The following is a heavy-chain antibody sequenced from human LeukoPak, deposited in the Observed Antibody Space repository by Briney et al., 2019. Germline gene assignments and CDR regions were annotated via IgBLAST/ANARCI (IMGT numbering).Heavy chain of an antibody. J-gene: IGHJ3*02. Sequence: GGSLRLSCAASGFTFSSYSMNWVRQAAWKRLEWVSSISSSSSYIYYADSVKGRFTISRDNAKNSLYLQMNSLRAEDTAVYYCARYCYGIVGATCYAFDIWGQGTMVTVSS. CDR3: ARYCYGIVGATCYAFDI. V-gene: IGHV3-21*01. CDR2: ISSSSSYI. CDR1: GFTFSSYS. D-gene: IGHD1-26*01.